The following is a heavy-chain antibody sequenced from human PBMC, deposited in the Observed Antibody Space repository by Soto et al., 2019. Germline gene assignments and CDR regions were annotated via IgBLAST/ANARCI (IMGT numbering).Heavy chain of an antibody. CDR2: IYHSGST. CDR1: GGSISSGGYS. D-gene: IGHD2-2*01. J-gene: IGHJ4*02. V-gene: IGHV4-30-2*01. CDR3: ARGVVVVPAATYYFDY. Sequence: SETLSLTCAVSGGSISSGGYSWSWIRQPPGKGLEWIGYIYHSGSTYYNPSLKSRVTISVDRSKNQFSLKLSSVTAADTAVYYCARGVVVVPAATYYFDYWGQGTLVTVSS.